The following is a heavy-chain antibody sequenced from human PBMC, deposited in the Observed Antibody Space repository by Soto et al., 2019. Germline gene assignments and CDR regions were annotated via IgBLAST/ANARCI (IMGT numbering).Heavy chain of an antibody. V-gene: IGHV1-69*01. Sequence: QVQLVQSGAEVKKPGSSVKVSYKASGGTFGSYAISWVRQAPGQGLEWMGGIIPITATANYAQKFQGRVTITADESTSTASMQLSSLRSEDTAVYYCARSQGSSTSLDIYYYYYYGMDVWGQGTTVTVSS. D-gene: IGHD2-2*01. CDR1: GGTFGSYA. J-gene: IGHJ6*02. CDR3: ARSQGSSTSLDIYYYYYYGMDV. CDR2: IIPITATA.